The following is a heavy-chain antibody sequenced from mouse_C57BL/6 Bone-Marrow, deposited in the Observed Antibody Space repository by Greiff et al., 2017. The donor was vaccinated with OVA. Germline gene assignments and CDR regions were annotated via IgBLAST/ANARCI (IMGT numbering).Heavy chain of an antibody. D-gene: IGHD1-1*01. J-gene: IGHJ1*03. CDR3: TTGTVVARYFDV. V-gene: IGHV14-4*01. CDR2: IDPENGDT. Sequence: EVQLVESGAELVRPGASVKLSCTASGFNIKDDYMHWVKQRPEQGLEWIGWIDPENGDTEYASKFQGKATITADTSSNTAYLQLSSLTSEDTAVYYCTTGTVVARYFDVWGTGTTVTVSS. CDR1: GFNIKDDY.